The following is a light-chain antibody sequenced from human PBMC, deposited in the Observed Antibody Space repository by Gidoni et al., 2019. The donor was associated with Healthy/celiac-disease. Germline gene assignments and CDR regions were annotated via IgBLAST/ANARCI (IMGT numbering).Light chain of an antibody. CDR1: QSVLYSSNNKNY. CDR2: WAS. V-gene: IGKV4-1*01. J-gene: IGKJ4*01. CDR3: QQYYSTPLT. Sequence: DIVMTQPPYSLAVSLGERATIHCKSSQSVLYSSNNKNYLAWYQQKPGQPPKLLIYWASTRESGVPDRFSGSGSGTDFTLTISTLQAEDVAVYYCQQYYSTPLTFGGGTKVEIK.